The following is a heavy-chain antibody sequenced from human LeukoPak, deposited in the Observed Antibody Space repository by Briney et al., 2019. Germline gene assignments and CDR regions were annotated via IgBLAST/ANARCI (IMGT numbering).Heavy chain of an antibody. CDR1: GLTFKRYT. CDR3: ATSVIPDGAFDI. J-gene: IGHJ3*02. CDR2: ISSSGSYI. D-gene: IGHD2-21*01. Sequence: KTGGSLRLSCRASGLTFKRYTMKWARQAPGKGLEWVSDISSSGSYIDYADSVKGRFTISRDNAKNSLFLHMNSLRAEDTAVYYRATSVIPDGAFDIWGQGTMVTVSS. V-gene: IGHV3-21*01.